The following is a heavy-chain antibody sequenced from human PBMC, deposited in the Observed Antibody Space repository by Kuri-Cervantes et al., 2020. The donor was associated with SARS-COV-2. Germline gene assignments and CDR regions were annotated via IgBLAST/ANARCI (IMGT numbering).Heavy chain of an antibody. V-gene: IGHV1-46*01. CDR2: INPSGGST. D-gene: IGHD1-1*01. CDR1: GYTFTSYY. Sequence: ASVKVSCKASGYTFTSYYMHWVRQAPGQGLEWMGIINPSGGSTSYAQKFQGRVTITRNTSISTAYMELSSLRSEDTAVYYCARGLFSILWTQNNWFDPWGQGTLVTVSS. J-gene: IGHJ5*02. CDR3: ARGLFSILWTQNNWFDP.